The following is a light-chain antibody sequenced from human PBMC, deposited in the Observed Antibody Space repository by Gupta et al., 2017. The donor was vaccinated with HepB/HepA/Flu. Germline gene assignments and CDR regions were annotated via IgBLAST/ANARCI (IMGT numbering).Light chain of an antibody. CDR3: QQRRKWPAS. CDR1: EVVRIC. J-gene: IGKJ4*01. V-gene: IGKV3-11*01. CDR2: DSS. Sequence: TGLTQCTATLPVSRGESATLSCRSSEVVRICIAWYQQKPGQAARLLIYDSSPRASAIPASFSASGSGIVFAPTVSSVEPGDFGDYFCQQRRKWPASFGGEPRVAI.